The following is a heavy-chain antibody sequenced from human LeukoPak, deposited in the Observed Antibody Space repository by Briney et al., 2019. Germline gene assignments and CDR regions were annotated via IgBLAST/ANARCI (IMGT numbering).Heavy chain of an antibody. Sequence: PSGTLSLTCAVSGGSINSSNWWSWVRQPPGKGLEWIGEIYHSGSTNYNPSLKSRVTISVDKSKNQFSLKLSSVTAADTAVYYCARNQGYVWGSYRLSYFDYWGQGTLVTVSS. CDR1: GGSINSSNW. CDR3: ARNQGYVWGSYRLSYFDY. D-gene: IGHD3-16*02. CDR2: IYHSGST. V-gene: IGHV4-4*02. J-gene: IGHJ4*02.